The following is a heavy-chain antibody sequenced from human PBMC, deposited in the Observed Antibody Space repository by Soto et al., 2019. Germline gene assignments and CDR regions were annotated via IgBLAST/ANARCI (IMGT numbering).Heavy chain of an antibody. D-gene: IGHD1-26*01. J-gene: IGHJ4*02. V-gene: IGHV3-30*18. Sequence: GGSLRLSCAASGFTFSSYGMHWVRQAPGKGLEWVAVISYDGSNKYYADSVKGRFTISRDNSKNTLYLQMNSLRAEDTAVYYCAKDSLDVGATVDYWGQGTLVTVSS. CDR3: AKDSLDVGATVDY. CDR2: ISYDGSNK. CDR1: GFTFSSYG.